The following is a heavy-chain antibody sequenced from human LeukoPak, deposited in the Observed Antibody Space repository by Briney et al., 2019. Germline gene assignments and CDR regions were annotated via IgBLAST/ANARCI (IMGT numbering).Heavy chain of an antibody. CDR3: ARTNCGGDCYVAGRRAIFDY. D-gene: IGHD2-21*02. Sequence: EASVKVSCKASGYTFTGYYMHWVRQAPGQGPEWMGWINPNSGGTNYAQKLQGRVTMTTDTSTSTAYMELRSLRSDDTAVYYCARTNCGGDCYVAGRRAIFDYWGQGTLVTVSS. CDR1: GYTFTGYY. CDR2: INPNSGGT. J-gene: IGHJ4*02. V-gene: IGHV1-2*02.